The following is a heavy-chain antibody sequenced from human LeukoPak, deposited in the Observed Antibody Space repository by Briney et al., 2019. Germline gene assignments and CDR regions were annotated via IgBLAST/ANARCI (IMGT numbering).Heavy chain of an antibody. Sequence: GGSLRLSCAASGFTFSSYWMHWVRQAPGKGLVWVSRINSDGSSTSYADSVKGRLTISRDSAKNTLYLQINSLRAEDTAVYYCARDKDYDGSFDYWGQGTLVTVSS. CDR3: ARDKDYDGSFDY. CDR1: GFTFSSYW. D-gene: IGHD4-23*01. J-gene: IGHJ4*02. V-gene: IGHV3-74*01. CDR2: INSDGSST.